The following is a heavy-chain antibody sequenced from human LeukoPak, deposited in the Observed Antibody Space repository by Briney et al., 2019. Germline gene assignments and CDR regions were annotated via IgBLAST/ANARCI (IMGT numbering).Heavy chain of an antibody. J-gene: IGHJ3*02. CDR2: ISAYNGNT. Sequence: ASVKVSCKASGYTFTSYGISWVRQAPGQGLEWMGWISAYNGNTNYAQKLQGRVTMTTDTSTSTAYMELRSLRSDDPAVDYRARDGYYDILAGYNDAFDIWGQGTMVTVSS. CDR1: GYTFTSYG. D-gene: IGHD3-9*01. CDR3: ARDGYYDILAGYNDAFDI. V-gene: IGHV1-18*01.